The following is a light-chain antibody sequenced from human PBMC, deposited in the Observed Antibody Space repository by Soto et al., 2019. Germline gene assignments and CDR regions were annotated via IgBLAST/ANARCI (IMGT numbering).Light chain of an antibody. Sequence: SYELTQTLSVSVALGQTAKINCGGNSIGSKAVHWYQQKPGQAPVLVIYRDGNRPSGIPERFSGSNSGNTATLTISSAQAGDEADYYCQVWDNFTVVFVGGTKLTVL. CDR2: RDG. CDR1: SIGSKA. J-gene: IGLJ2*01. CDR3: QVWDNFTVV. V-gene: IGLV3-9*01.